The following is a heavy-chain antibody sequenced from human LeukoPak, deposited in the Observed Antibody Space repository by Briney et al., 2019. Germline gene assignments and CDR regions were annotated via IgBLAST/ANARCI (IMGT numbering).Heavy chain of an antibody. V-gene: IGHV1-69*01. CDR2: IIPIFGTA. CDR3: ARMHIVVVTASPPGAFDI. J-gene: IGHJ3*02. Sequence: LVKVSCKASGGTFSSYAISWVRQAPGQGLEWMGGIIPIFGTANYAQKFQGRVTITADESTSTAYMELSSLRSEDTAVYYCARMHIVVVTASPPGAFDIWGQGTMVTVSS. CDR1: GGTFSSYA. D-gene: IGHD2-21*02.